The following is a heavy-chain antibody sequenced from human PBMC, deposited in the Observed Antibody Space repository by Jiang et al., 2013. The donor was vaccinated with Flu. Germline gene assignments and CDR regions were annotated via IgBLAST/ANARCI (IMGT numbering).Heavy chain of an antibody. J-gene: IGHJ3*01. CDR2: IKSKNDGGTI. V-gene: IGHV3-15*01. CDR3: TTDPRF. CDR1: GIRFRKTW. Sequence: VQLVESGGGLVKPGGSLRLSCAASGIRFRKTWMSWVRQAPGKGPEWVARIKSKNDGGTIDYITPVKGRFIISRDDSEDMVFLQMNSLKPEDTAIYYCTTDPRFWGQGTAVIVSS.